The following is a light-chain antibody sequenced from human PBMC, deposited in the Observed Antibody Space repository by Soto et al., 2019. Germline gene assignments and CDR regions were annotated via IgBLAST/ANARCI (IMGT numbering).Light chain of an antibody. CDR1: SSDVGGHNY. V-gene: IGLV2-14*01. Sequence: QSALTQPASVSGSPGQSITISCTGTSSDVGGHNYVSWYQHHPGKAPKVMIYEVSNRPSGVSNRFSGSKSGNTASLTISGLQAEDEADYHCSSYSNSSTLRVFGGGTKLTVL. J-gene: IGLJ3*02. CDR2: EVS. CDR3: SSYSNSSTLRV.